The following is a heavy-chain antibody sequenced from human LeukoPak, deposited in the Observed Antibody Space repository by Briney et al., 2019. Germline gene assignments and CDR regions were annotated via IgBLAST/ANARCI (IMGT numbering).Heavy chain of an antibody. J-gene: IGHJ4*02. Sequence: GGSLRLSCAASGFIFTDYSINWVRQAPGKGLEWISYIDKTSSNIYYADSVKGRFTISRDNAKHSLYLQMNSLRAEDTAIYYCARESYWGSSAKGFDYWGQGTLVTVSS. V-gene: IGHV3-48*01. CDR3: ARESYWGSSAKGFDY. D-gene: IGHD7-27*01. CDR1: GFIFTDYS. CDR2: IDKTSSNI.